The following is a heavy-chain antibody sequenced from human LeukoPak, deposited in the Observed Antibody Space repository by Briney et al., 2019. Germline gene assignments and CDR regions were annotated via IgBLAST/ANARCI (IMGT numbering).Heavy chain of an antibody. Sequence: SETLSLTCTVSGGSTRSYYWSWNRQPPGKGLEWIGYIYYSGSTNYNPSLKSRVTISVDTSKNQFSLKLSSVTAADTAVYYCARRGRFGTNYYYYYMDVWGKGTTVTISS. CDR1: GGSTRSYY. J-gene: IGHJ6*03. D-gene: IGHD1/OR15-1a*01. CDR2: IYYSGST. CDR3: ARRGRFGTNYYYYYMDV. V-gene: IGHV4-59*01.